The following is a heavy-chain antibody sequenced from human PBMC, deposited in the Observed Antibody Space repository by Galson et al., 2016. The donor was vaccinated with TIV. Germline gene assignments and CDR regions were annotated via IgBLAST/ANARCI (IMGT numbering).Heavy chain of an antibody. CDR1: GDTFTGYY. CDR3: ARARYGDYFDY. D-gene: IGHD4-17*01. Sequence: SVKVSCKASGDTFTGYYVHWVRQAPGQGHEWMGWIDPRSVATNYARKFQGRVTMTRDTSISTAYMELSRLKSDDTAVYYCARARYGDYFDYWGQGTLVTVSS. J-gene: IGHJ4*02. V-gene: IGHV1-2*02. CDR2: IDPRSVAT.